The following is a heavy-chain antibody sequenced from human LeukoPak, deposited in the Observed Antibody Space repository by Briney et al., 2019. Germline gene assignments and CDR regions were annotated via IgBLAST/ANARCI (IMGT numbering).Heavy chain of an antibody. D-gene: IGHD4-17*01. Sequence: SETLSLTCTVSGGSISSSSYYWGWIRQPPGKGLEWIGSIYYSGSTYYNPSLKSRVTISVDASKNQFSLKLSSVTAADTAVYYCARLSNDYGDYAGYWYFDLWGRGTLVTVSS. J-gene: IGHJ2*01. CDR2: IYYSGST. V-gene: IGHV4-39*01. CDR3: ARLSNDYGDYAGYWYFDL. CDR1: GGSISSSSYY.